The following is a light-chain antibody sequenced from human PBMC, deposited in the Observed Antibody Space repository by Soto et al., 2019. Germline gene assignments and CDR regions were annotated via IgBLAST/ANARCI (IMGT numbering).Light chain of an antibody. CDR3: LRSNSFPRV. Sequence: DIEMTQSPSSLAASLGDRVIITCRASQDISSWLAWYQQKPGKAPKLLVSAASTLQSGVPARFSGSGSGTEFTLTISNLQPEDVATYFFLRSNSFPRVFGQGTKVDIK. J-gene: IGKJ1*01. CDR2: AAS. V-gene: IGKV1-12*01. CDR1: QDISSW.